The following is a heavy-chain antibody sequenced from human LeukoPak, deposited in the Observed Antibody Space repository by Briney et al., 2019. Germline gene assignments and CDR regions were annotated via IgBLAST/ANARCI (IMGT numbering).Heavy chain of an antibody. V-gene: IGHV1-24*01. J-gene: IGHJ5*02. D-gene: IGHD2-15*01. CDR3: ALGGGLRGWFDP. Sequence: ASVKVSCKAFGYTLTELSMHWVRQAPGKGLEWMGGFDPEDGETIYAQKFQGRVTMTEDTSTDTAYMEVSSLRSEDTAVYYCALGGGLRGWFDPWGQGTLVTVSS. CDR2: FDPEDGET. CDR1: GYTLTELS.